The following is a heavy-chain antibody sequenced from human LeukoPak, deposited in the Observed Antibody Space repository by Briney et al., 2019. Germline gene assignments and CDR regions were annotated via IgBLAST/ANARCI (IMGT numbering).Heavy chain of an antibody. D-gene: IGHD3-10*01. CDR2: ISSSSSYI. V-gene: IGHV3-21*01. CDR1: GFTFSSYA. J-gene: IGHJ4*02. Sequence: GGSLRLSCAASGFTFSSYAMNWVRQAPGKGLEWVSSISSSSSYIYYADSVKGRFTTSRDNAKNSLYQQMNSLRAEDTAVYYCARGRTVRGVIGFDYWGQGTLVTVSS. CDR3: ARGRTVRGVIGFDY.